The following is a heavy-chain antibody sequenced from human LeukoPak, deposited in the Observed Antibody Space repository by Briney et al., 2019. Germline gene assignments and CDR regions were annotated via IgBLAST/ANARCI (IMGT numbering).Heavy chain of an antibody. CDR2: ISSSGSTI. CDR3: AREGGLIVVQYYYYMDV. J-gene: IGHJ6*03. CDR1: GFTFSNYN. D-gene: IGHD2-21*01. V-gene: IGHV3-48*04. Sequence: GGSLRLSCAASGFTFSNYNMNWVRQAPGKGLEWVSYISSSGSTIYYADSVKGRFTISRDNAKNSLYLQMNSLRAEDTAVYYCAREGGLIVVQYYYYMDVWGKGTTVTVSS.